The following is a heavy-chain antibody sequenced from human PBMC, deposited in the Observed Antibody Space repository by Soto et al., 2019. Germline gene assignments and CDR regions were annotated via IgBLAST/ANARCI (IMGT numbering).Heavy chain of an antibody. D-gene: IGHD2-15*01. J-gene: IGHJ4*02. Sequence: SETLSLTCTVSGGSISSYYWSWIRQPPGKGLEWIGYIYYSGSTNYNPSLKSRVTISVDTSKNQFSLKLSSVTAADTAVYYCARRYCSGGSCYFDYWGQGTLVTVSS. CDR2: IYYSGST. CDR3: ARRYCSGGSCYFDY. V-gene: IGHV4-59*01. CDR1: GGSISSYY.